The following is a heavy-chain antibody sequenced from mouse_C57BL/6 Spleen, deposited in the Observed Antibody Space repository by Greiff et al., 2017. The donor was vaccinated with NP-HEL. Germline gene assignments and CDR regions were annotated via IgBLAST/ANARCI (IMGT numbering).Heavy chain of an antibody. Sequence: QVHVKQPGAELVMPGASVKLSCKASGYTFTSYWMHWVKQRPGQGLEWIGEIDPSDSYTNYHQKFKGKSTLTVDKSSSTAYMQLSSLTSEDSAVYYCAPGSYYYAMDYWGQGTSVTVSS. CDR2: IDPSDSYT. CDR1: GYTFTSYW. V-gene: IGHV1-69*01. J-gene: IGHJ4*01. CDR3: APGSYYYAMDY.